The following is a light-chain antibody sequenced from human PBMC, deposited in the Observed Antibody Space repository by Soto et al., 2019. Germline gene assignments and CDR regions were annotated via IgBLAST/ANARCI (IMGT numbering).Light chain of an antibody. CDR3: QQYNNWPPIT. J-gene: IGKJ5*01. CDR2: DAS. Sequence: EIVMTQSPASLSVSPGERAALSSRASQGVGRNLAWYQQKPGQAPRLLIYDASTRATGIPARFSGGGSGTEFTLSISSLQSEDFAVYYCQQYNNWPPITFGQGTRLEI. CDR1: QGVGRN. V-gene: IGKV3-15*01.